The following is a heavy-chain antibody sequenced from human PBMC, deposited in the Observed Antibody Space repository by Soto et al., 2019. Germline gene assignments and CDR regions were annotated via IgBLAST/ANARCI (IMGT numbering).Heavy chain of an antibody. CDR3: AGSLPATMYYFDY. Sequence: GGSLRLSCAASGFTFSSYEMNWVRQAPGKGLEWVSYISSSGSTIYYADSVKGRFTISRDNAKNSLYLQMNSLRAEDTAVYYWAGSLPATMYYFDYWGQGTLVTVSS. D-gene: IGHD2-2*01. V-gene: IGHV3-48*03. CDR2: ISSSGSTI. J-gene: IGHJ4*02. CDR1: GFTFSSYE.